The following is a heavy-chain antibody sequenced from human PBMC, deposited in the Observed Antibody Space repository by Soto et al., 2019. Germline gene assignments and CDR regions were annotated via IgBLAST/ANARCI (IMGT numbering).Heavy chain of an antibody. CDR2: IYYSGST. CDR1: GGSISSSSYY. V-gene: IGHV4-39*01. J-gene: IGHJ4*02. CDR3: ARQEGYSPGY. D-gene: IGHD4-4*01. Sequence: PSETLSLTCTVSGGSISSSSYYWGWIRQPPGKGLEWIGSIYYSGSTYYNPSLKSRVTISVDTSKNQFSLKLSSVTAADTAVYYCARQEGYSPGYWGQGTLVTVSS.